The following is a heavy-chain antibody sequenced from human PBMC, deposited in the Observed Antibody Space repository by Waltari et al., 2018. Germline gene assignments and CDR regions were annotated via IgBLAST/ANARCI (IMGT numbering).Heavy chain of an antibody. Sequence: QVQLQESGPGLVKPSETLSLTCTVSGGSISSYYWSWIRPPPGKGLAWIGYIYYSGSTNYNPSLKSRVTISVDTSKNQFSLKLSSVTAADTAVYYCARERQYYDFWSGYSLNGWFDPWGQGTLVTVSS. CDR3: ARERQYYDFWSGYSLNGWFDP. CDR1: GGSISSYY. D-gene: IGHD3-3*01. CDR2: IYYSGST. V-gene: IGHV4-59*01. J-gene: IGHJ5*02.